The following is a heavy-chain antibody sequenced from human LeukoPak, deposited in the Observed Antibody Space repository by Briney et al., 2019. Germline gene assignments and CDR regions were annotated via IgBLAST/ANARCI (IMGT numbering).Heavy chain of an antibody. CDR1: GLTFSRYW. Sequence: GGSLRLSCAASGLTFSRYWMTWVRQAPGKGLEWVAFIRYDGSNKYYPDSVKGRFTISRDNSKNTLYLQMNSLRAEDTAVYYCARVGPPYYYYYMDVWGNGTTVTVSS. CDR2: IRYDGSNK. J-gene: IGHJ6*03. V-gene: IGHV3-30*02. CDR3: ARVGPPYYYYYMDV.